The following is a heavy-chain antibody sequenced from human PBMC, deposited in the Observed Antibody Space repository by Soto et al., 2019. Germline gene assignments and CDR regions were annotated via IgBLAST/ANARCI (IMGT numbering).Heavy chain of an antibody. CDR1: GFTFSNAW. CDR2: IKSKTDGGTT. J-gene: IGHJ6*03. CDR3: TTDLIAVAGTLGLDCYYYMDV. Sequence: EVQLVESGGGLVKPGGSLRLSCAASGFTFSNAWMSWVRQAPGKGLEWVGRIKSKTDGGTTDYAAPVKGRFTISRDDAKNTLYLQMNSLKTEDTAVYHCTTDLIAVAGTLGLDCYYYMDVWGTGTTVTASS. V-gene: IGHV3-15*01. D-gene: IGHD6-19*01.